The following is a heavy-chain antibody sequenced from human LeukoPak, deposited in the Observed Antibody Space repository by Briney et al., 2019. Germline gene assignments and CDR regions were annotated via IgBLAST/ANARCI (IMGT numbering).Heavy chain of an antibody. CDR3: AKESGKFDY. CDR1: GINFADYA. J-gene: IGHJ4*02. Sequence: GGSLRLSCVVSGINFADYAMHWVRQPPGKGLEWVSLISADGGSTFSADSVKGRFSISRDNSKNSLYLQMNGLRSEDTAMYYCAKESGKFDYWGQGTLVAVSS. V-gene: IGHV3-43*02. CDR2: ISADGGST.